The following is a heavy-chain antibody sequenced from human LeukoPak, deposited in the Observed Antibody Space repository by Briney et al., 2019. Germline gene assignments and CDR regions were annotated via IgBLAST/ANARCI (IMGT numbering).Heavy chain of an antibody. D-gene: IGHD6-13*01. CDR2: IYPGDSDT. CDR1: GYSFTSYW. Sequence: GESLKISCKGSGYSFTSYWIGWVRQMPGKGLEWMGIIYPGDSDTRYSPSFQGQVTISADKSISTAYLQWSSLQASDTAMYYCARQRGYSTDAFDTWGQGTMVTVSS. CDR3: ARQRGYSTDAFDT. V-gene: IGHV5-51*01. J-gene: IGHJ3*02.